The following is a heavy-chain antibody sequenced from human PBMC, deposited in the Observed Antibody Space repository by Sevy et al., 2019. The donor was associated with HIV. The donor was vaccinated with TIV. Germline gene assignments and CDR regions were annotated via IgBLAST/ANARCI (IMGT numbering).Heavy chain of an antibody. CDR2: MSNISRTI. Sequence: GGSLRLSCAASGFTFSSYSMNWVRQAPGKGLEWVSYMSNISRTIYYADSVRGRFTISRDNAKNSLYLQMNSLRDEDTAVYYCATLFHYSSQFDCWGQGTLVTVSS. CDR3: ATLFHYSSQFDC. D-gene: IGHD4-4*01. CDR1: GFTFSSYS. J-gene: IGHJ4*02. V-gene: IGHV3-48*02.